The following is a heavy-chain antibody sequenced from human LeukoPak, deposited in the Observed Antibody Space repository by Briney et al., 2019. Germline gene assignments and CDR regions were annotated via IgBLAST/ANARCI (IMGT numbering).Heavy chain of an antibody. CDR3: AGGDFWSGYLQFDP. CDR1: GFTFSSHD. CDR2: ISYDGGKK. J-gene: IGHJ5*02. Sequence: PGGSLRLSCVASGFTFSSHDMHWVRQAPGKGLEWVAIISYDGGKKDYAESVKGRFTISRDNSKNTLYLQMNSLRAEDTAVYYCAGGDFWSGYLQFDPWGQGTLVTVSS. V-gene: IGHV3-30*03. D-gene: IGHD3-3*01.